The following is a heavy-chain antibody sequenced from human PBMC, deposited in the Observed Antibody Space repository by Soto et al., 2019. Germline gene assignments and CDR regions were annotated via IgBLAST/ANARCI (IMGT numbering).Heavy chain of an antibody. J-gene: IGHJ5*02. D-gene: IGHD6-13*01. Sequence: QVQLVQSGAEVKKPGASVKVSCKVSGYTLTELSMHWVRQAPGKGLEWMGGFDPEDGETIYAQKFQGRVTMTKDTSTDTAYMELSSLRSEDTAVYYCATLTMGSSSWYNWFDPWGQGTLVTVSS. CDR2: FDPEDGET. CDR3: ATLTMGSSSWYNWFDP. V-gene: IGHV1-24*01. CDR1: GYTLTELS.